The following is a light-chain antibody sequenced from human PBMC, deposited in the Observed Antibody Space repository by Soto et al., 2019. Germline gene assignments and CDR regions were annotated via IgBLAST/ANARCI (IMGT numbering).Light chain of an antibody. CDR2: DAS. CDR3: QQSYSTLGIT. V-gene: IGKV1-39*01. CDR1: QSISSW. J-gene: IGKJ5*01. Sequence: DIQMTQSPSTLSASVGDRLTVPCRSSQSISSWLAWYQQKPGKPPKLLIYDASSLESGVPSRFSGSGSGTDFTLTISSLQPEDFATYYCQQSYSTLGITFGQGTRLEIK.